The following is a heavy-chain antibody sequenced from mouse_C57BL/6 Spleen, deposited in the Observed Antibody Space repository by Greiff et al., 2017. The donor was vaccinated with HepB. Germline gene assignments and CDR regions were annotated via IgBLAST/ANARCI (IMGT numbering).Heavy chain of an antibody. D-gene: IGHD4-1*01. CDR3: ARPELGPWFAY. CDR2: IHPNSGST. CDR1: GYTFTSYW. V-gene: IGHV1-64*01. Sequence: QVQLKESGAELVKPGASVKLSCKASGYTFTSYWMHWVKQRPGQGLEWIGMIHPNSGSTNYNEKFKSKATLTVDKSSSTAYMQLSSLTSEDSAVYYCARPELGPWFAYWGQGTLVTVSA. J-gene: IGHJ3*01.